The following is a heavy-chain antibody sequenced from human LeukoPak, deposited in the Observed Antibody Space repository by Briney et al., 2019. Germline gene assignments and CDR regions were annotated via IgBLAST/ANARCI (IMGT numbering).Heavy chain of an antibody. J-gene: IGHJ4*02. CDR1: GVSINTYY. Sequence: PSETLSLTCTVSGVSINTYYASWIRQAPGKGLEFIGFIYNGGNTNYNPSLKSRANISVDTSNNQFSLRLTSVTAADTAMYYCAAGPWELDFWGQGTLVTVSS. CDR3: AAGPWELDF. CDR2: IYNGGNT. V-gene: IGHV4-4*09. D-gene: IGHD1-26*01.